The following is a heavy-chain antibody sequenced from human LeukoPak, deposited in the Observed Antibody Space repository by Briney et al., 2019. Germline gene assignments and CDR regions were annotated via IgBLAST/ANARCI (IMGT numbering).Heavy chain of an antibody. CDR2: IQNDGSDK. CDR1: GINFRSSG. Sequence: PGGSLRLSCAASGINFRSSGMHWVRQAPGKGLEWVTFIQNDGSDKYYAASVKGRFTISRDNSKNTVYLHMASLRADVTALYYCAREGGRAVPGRFDQWGQGTLVTVSS. CDR3: AREGGRAVPGRFDQ. V-gene: IGHV3-30*02. J-gene: IGHJ4*02. D-gene: IGHD6-13*01.